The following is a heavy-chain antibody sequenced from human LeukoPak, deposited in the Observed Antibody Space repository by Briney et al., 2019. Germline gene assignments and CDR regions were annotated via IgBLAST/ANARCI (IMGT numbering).Heavy chain of an antibody. J-gene: IGHJ6*02. V-gene: IGHV4-61*02. CDR2: IYTSGST. CDR1: GGSISSGSYY. D-gene: IGHD1-20*01. CDR3: ARDQPASNWNHYYYYGMDV. Sequence: SETLSLTCTVSGGSISSGSYYWSWIRQPAGKGLEWIGRIYTSGSTNYNPSLKSRVTISVDTSKNQFSLKLSSVTAADTAVYYCARDQPASNWNHYYYYGMDVWGQGTTVTVSS.